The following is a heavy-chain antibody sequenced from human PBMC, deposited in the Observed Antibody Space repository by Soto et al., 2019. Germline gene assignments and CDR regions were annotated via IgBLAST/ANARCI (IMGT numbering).Heavy chain of an antibody. V-gene: IGHV1-46*01. D-gene: IGHD5-18*01. CDR2: IDPSGGKT. CDR1: GYTFTRDQ. Sequence: GASVKVSCKASGYTFTRDQIHWVRQAPGQGLEWMGMIDPSGGKTNYAQKFQGRVTMTRDTSTSTVYMALSSLRSEDTAIYFCARVMRSLLAITALDTWGQGTRVTVSS. J-gene: IGHJ5*02. CDR3: ARVMRSLLAITALDT.